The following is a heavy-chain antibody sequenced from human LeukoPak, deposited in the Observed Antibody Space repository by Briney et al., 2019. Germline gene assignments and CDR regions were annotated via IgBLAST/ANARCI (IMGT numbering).Heavy chain of an antibody. Sequence: GSLRLSCAASGFTFSSYAMHWVRQPPGKGLEWVAVISYDGSNKYYADSVKGRFTISRDNSKNTLYLQMNSLRAEDTAVYYCARDRDYYDSSGYYYAGYYFDYWGQGTLVTVSS. J-gene: IGHJ4*02. CDR1: GFTFSSYA. D-gene: IGHD3-22*01. V-gene: IGHV3-30*01. CDR2: ISYDGSNK. CDR3: ARDRDYYDSSGYYYAGYYFDY.